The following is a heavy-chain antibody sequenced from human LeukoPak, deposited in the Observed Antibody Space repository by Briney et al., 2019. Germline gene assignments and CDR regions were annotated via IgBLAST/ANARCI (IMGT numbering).Heavy chain of an antibody. CDR3: ARGRFVYGSYRSRDAFDI. CDR1: GGSFSGYY. Sequence: SETLSLTCAVYGGSFSGYYWSWIRQPPGKGLEWIGEINHSVYTNYNPSLKSRVTISVDTSKNQFSLKLSSVTAADTAVYYCARGRFVYGSYRSRDAFDIWGQGTMVTVSS. D-gene: IGHD1-26*01. CDR2: INHSVYT. V-gene: IGHV4-34*01. J-gene: IGHJ3*02.